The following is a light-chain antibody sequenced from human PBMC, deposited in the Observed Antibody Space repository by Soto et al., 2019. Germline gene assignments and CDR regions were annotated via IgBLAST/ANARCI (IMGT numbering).Light chain of an antibody. Sequence: QSALTQPASVSGSPGQSITISCTGTSDVVGNYNLVSWYQQHPGKAPKLIIYEGNKRPSGVSNRFSGSKSANTASLAISGLRSEDEADYYCASWDGSLSGHVFGTGTSSPS. CDR1: SDVVGNYNL. CDR2: EGN. CDR3: ASWDGSLSGHV. J-gene: IGLJ1*01. V-gene: IGLV2-14*02.